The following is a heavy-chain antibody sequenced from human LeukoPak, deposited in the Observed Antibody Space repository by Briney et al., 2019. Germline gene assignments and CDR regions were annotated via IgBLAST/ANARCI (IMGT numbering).Heavy chain of an antibody. CDR2: IYSDGTT. J-gene: IGHJ4*02. CDR1: GFTVTSNY. CDR3: ARDHRIGGS. Sequence: GGSLRLSCAASGFTVTSNYMSWVRQAPGKGLEWVSVIYSDGTTYYADSVKGRFTISRDISKNTLYLQMNSLRVEDTAVYYCARDHRIGGSWGQGTLVTVSP. V-gene: IGHV3-53*01. D-gene: IGHD3-16*01.